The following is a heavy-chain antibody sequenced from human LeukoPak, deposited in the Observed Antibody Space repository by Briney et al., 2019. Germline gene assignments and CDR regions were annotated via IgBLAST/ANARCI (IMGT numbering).Heavy chain of an antibody. CDR3: ARCYDYARSYDYIWGSYRYPPTFDY. D-gene: IGHD3-16*02. J-gene: IGHJ4*02. CDR1: GGSFSGSY. CDR2: INPSGST. V-gene: IGHV4-34*01. Sequence: SETLSLTSAVYGGSFSGSYWSRIPHPPRKGRGWVGEINPSGSTKYNPSLKSRVTISVDTSKNQFSLRLSFVTDADTAVDYCARCYDYARSYDYIWGSYRYPPTFDYWGQGTLVTVSS.